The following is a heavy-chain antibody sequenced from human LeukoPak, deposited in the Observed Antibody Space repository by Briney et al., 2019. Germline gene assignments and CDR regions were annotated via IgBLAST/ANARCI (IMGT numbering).Heavy chain of an antibody. CDR1: GGSISSSSYY. CDR2: IYYSGST. J-gene: IGHJ5*02. Sequence: PSETLSLTCTVSGGSISSSSYYWGWIRQPPGKGLEWIGSIYYSGSTYYNPSVKSRVTISVDTSKNQFSLKLSSVTAADTAVYYCARQSSSWYTAYNWFDPWGQGTLVTVSS. CDR3: ARQSSSWYTAYNWFDP. V-gene: IGHV4-39*01. D-gene: IGHD6-13*01.